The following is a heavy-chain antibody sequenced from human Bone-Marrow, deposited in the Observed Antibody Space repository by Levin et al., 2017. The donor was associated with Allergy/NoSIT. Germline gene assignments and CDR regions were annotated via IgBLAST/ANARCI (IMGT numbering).Heavy chain of an antibody. CDR2: IKQDGSEK. CDR3: ARDKVAGAETGTHWDY. D-gene: IGHD6-19*01. V-gene: IGHV3-7*01. CDR1: GFTFSNYR. J-gene: IGHJ4*02. Sequence: PGGSLRLSCAASGFTFSNYRMSWVRQAPGKGLEWVAQIKQDGSEKYYVDSVKGRFTISRDNAKNSLSLEMNSMRAEDTAVYYCARDKVAGAETGTHWDYWGQGTLVTVSS.